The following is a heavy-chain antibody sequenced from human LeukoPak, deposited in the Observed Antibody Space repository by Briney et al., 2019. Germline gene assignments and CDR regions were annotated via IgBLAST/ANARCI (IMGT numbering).Heavy chain of an antibody. J-gene: IGHJ6*02. V-gene: IGHV3-30*18. CDR1: GFTFSSYG. CDR2: ISCDGSNK. D-gene: IGHD6-13*01. Sequence: GGSLRLSCAASGFTFSSYGMHWVRQAPGKGLEWVAVISCDGSNKYYADSVKGRFTISRDNSKKSLYLQLNSLRAEDTAVYYCAKGAESSSWCGYYYYGMDVWGQGTTVTVSS. CDR3: AKGAESSSWCGYYYYGMDV.